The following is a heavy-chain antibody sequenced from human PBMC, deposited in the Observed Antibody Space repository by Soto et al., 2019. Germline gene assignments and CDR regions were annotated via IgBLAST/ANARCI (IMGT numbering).Heavy chain of an antibody. CDR1: GFTFSTYS. CDR3: AKDMRPDGVWDFDY. J-gene: IGHJ4*02. D-gene: IGHD4-17*01. Sequence: EVQLLESGGGLVQPGGSLRLSCAASGFTFSTYSMAWVRQVRGWGPEWVSGIIQDGTTHYADSVKGRFTISRDNSRSSVYLQMITLRGEDTAVYYCAKDMRPDGVWDFDYWGQGTLVTVSS. V-gene: IGHV3-23*01. CDR2: IIQDGTT.